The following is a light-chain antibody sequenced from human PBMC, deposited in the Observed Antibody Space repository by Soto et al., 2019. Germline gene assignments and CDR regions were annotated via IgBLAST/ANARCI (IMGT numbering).Light chain of an antibody. CDR1: SSNIGAGYD. Sequence: VLTQPPSVSGAPGQRGTISCTGSSSNIGAGYDVHWYQQLPGAAPKLLIYDNTNRPSGVPDRFSGSKSGTSASLAITGLQSEDEADYYCQSYDNSLSGYVFGTGTKVTVL. V-gene: IGLV1-40*01. CDR3: QSYDNSLSGYV. CDR2: DNT. J-gene: IGLJ1*01.